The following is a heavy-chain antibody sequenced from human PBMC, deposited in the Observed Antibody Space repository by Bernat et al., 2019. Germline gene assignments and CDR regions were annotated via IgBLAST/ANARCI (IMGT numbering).Heavy chain of an antibody. D-gene: IGHD5-18*01. V-gene: IGHV3-33*01. CDR2: IWYDGSNK. J-gene: IGHJ5*02. CDR1: GFTFSSYG. Sequence: QVQLVESGGGVVQPGRSLRLSCAASGFTFSSYGMHWVRQAPGKGLEWVAVIWYDGSNKYYADSVKGRFTISRDNSKNRLYLQMNSLRAEDTAVYYCARESSDVDTAMAPLLDSMGFDPWGQGTLVTVSS. CDR3: ARESSDVDTAMAPLLDSMGFDP.